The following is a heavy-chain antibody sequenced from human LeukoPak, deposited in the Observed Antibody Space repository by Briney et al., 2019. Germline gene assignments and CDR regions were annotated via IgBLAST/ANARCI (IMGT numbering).Heavy chain of an antibody. J-gene: IGHJ4*02. Sequence: GGSLRLSCAASGFTFSSYEMNWVRQAPGKGLEWVSYISSSGSTICYADSVKGRFTISRDNAKNSLYLQMNSLRAEDTAVYYCVQESSSLLRSYFDYWGQGTLVTVSS. D-gene: IGHD2-15*01. CDR3: VQESSSLLRSYFDY. CDR2: ISSSGSTI. V-gene: IGHV3-48*03. CDR1: GFTFSSYE.